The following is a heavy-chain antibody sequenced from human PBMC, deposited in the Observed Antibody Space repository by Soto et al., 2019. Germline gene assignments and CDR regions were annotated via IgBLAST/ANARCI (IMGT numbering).Heavy chain of an antibody. D-gene: IGHD3-22*01. CDR3: AKAKGRYYYDSSGYFDY. CDR1: GFTFSSYA. V-gene: IGHV3-23*01. Sequence: PGGSLRLSCAASGFTFSSYAMSWVRQAPGKGLEWVSAISGSGVSTYYADSVKGRFTISRDNSKNTLYLQMNSLRAEDTAVYYCAKAKGRYYYDSSGYFDYWGQGTLVTV. CDR2: ISGSGVST. J-gene: IGHJ4*02.